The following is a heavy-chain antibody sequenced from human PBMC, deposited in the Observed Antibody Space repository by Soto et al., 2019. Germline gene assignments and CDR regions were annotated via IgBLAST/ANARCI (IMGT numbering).Heavy chain of an antibody. Sequence: XGTLSLTCTVSGGSISSYYWSWIRQPPGKGLEWIGYIYYSGSTNYNPSLKSRVTISVDTSKIQFSLKLSSVTAADTAVYYCARETMGDAFDIWGQGTMVTVSS. J-gene: IGHJ3*02. CDR1: GGSISSYY. D-gene: IGHD2-8*01. CDR3: ARETMGDAFDI. CDR2: IYYSGST. V-gene: IGHV4-59*01.